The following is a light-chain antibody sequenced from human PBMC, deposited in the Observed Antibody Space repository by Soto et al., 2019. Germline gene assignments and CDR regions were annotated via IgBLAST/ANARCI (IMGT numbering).Light chain of an antibody. CDR3: QSYDSSLSRV. J-gene: IGLJ1*01. CDR2: GNK. V-gene: IGLV1-40*01. CDR1: SSHSGAVYD. Sequence: VLTQSPPVSWAPGQRGTISCTGSSSHSGAVYDVHCYQQLPGTAPKPLTYGNKNRPSGVPDRFSASKSGTSASLAIAGLQAEDEADYYCQSYDSSLSRVFGTGTKVTVL.